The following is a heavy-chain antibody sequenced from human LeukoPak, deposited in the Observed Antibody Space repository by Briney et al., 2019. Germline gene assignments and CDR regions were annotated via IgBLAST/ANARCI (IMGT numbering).Heavy chain of an antibody. J-gene: IGHJ4*02. D-gene: IGHD3-10*01. V-gene: IGHV4-59*02. Sequence: PSETLSLTCNVTGASVSSSFWSWIRQPPGKGLEWIGYVSNTGKTHSNPSLKSRVTISVDTSNNQLSLNLNSVTAADTAVYYCARDLSGTHFAFENWGQGTLVTVSA. CDR3: ARDLSGTHFAFEN. CDR2: VSNTGKT. CDR1: GASVSSSF.